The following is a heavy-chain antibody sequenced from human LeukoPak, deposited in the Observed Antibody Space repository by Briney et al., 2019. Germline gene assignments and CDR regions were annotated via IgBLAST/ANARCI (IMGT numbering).Heavy chain of an antibody. D-gene: IGHD1-26*01. CDR1: GYTLTELS. J-gene: IGHJ4*02. CDR3: ATDLLVGATWGAVCHY. CDR2: FDPEDGET. Sequence: APVKVSCKVSGYTLTELSMHWVRQAPGKGLEWMGGFDPEDGETIYAQKFQGRVTMTEDTSTDTAYMELSSLRSEDTAVYYCATDLLVGATWGAVCHYWGQGTLVTVSS. V-gene: IGHV1-24*01.